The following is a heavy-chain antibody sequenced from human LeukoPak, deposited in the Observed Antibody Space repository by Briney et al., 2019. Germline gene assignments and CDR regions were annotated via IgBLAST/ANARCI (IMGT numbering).Heavy chain of an antibody. CDR1: RFTFSDYY. Sequence: GGSLRLSCAASRFTFSDYYMSWIRQAPGKGLEWVSYISSSGSTIYYADSVKGRFAISRDNAKNSLYLQMNSLRAEDTAVFYCARGGMVRRVMGAFDIWGQGTLVTVSS. D-gene: IGHD3-10*01. J-gene: IGHJ3*02. V-gene: IGHV3-11*04. CDR2: ISSSGSTI. CDR3: ARGGMVRRVMGAFDI.